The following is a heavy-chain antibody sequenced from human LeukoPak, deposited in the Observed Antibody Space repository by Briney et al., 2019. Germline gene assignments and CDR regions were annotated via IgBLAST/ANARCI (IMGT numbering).Heavy chain of an antibody. J-gene: IGHJ4*02. V-gene: IGHV5-51*01. CDR3: ARLQLYYYDSSGYYSPLDY. CDR1: GYSFTSYW. Sequence: GESLRISCKGSGYSFTSYWIGWVRQMPGKGLEWMGIIYPGDSDTRYSPSFQGQVTISADKSISTAYLQWSSLKASDTAMYYCARLQLYYYDSSGYYSPLDYWGQETLVTVSS. D-gene: IGHD3-22*01. CDR2: IYPGDSDT.